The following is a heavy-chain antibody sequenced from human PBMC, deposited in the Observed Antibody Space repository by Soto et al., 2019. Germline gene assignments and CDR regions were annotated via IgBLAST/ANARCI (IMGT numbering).Heavy chain of an antibody. J-gene: IGHJ1*01. CDR2: ISGSSSYI. CDR3: ARDPSDLWEPDQYFQQ. CDR1: GFTFSSYS. D-gene: IGHD1-26*01. V-gene: IGHV3-21*01. Sequence: GGSLRLSCAASGFTFSSYSTNWLRQAPGKGLEWVSSISGSSSYIYYADSVKGRFTISRDNAKNSLSLQMNSLRAEDTAVYYCARDPSDLWEPDQYFQQWGQGTLVTVSS.